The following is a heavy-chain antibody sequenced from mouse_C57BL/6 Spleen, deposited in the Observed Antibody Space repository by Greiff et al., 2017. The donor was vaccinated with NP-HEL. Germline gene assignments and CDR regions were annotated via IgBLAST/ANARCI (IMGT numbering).Heavy chain of an antibody. V-gene: IGHV1-82*01. J-gene: IGHJ2*01. CDR1: GYAFSSSW. D-gene: IGHD3-3*01. Sequence: QVQLQQSGPELVKPGASVKISCKASGYAFSSSWMNWVKQRPGKGLEWIGRIYPGDGDTNYNGKFKGKATLTADKSSSTAYMQLSSLTSEDSAVCFCARGTGFDYWGQGTTLTVSS. CDR3: ARGTGFDY. CDR2: IYPGDGDT.